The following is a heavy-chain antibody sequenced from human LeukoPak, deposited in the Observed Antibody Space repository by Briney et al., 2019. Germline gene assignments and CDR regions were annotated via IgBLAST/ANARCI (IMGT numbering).Heavy chain of an antibody. CDR1: GYSISSNYY. CDR2: IYHSGSA. V-gene: IGHV4-38-2*02. J-gene: IGHJ4*02. CDR3: ARHTYGSDLYYFDY. D-gene: IGHD5-18*01. Sequence: SETLSLTCNVSGYSISSNYYWGWIRQPPGKGLEWIGSIYHSGSAYYNSSLKRRVTISIDTSKNQMSLRVSSVTAADTAVYYCARHTYGSDLYYFDYWGQGTLVTVSS.